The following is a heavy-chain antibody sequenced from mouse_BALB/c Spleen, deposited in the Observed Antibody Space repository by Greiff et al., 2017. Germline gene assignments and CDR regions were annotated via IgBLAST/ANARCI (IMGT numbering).Heavy chain of an antibody. Sequence: QVQLQQSGAELVRPGASVKLSCKASGYTFTSYWINWVKQRPGQGLEWIGNIYPSDSYTNYNQKFKDKATLTVDKSSSTAYMQLSSPTSEDSAVYYCTRGSTMTYYYAMDYWGQGTSVTVSS. J-gene: IGHJ4*01. D-gene: IGHD2-4*01. V-gene: IGHV1-69*02. CDR1: GYTFTSYW. CDR3: TRGSTMTYYYAMDY. CDR2: IYPSDSYT.